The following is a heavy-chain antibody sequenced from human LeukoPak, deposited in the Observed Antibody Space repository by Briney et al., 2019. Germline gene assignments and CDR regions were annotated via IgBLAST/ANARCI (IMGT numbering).Heavy chain of an antibody. Sequence: GGSLKLSCAASGFTFSGFAMHWVRQASGKGLEWVGRIRSKANSYATAYAASVKGRFTISRDDSKNTAYLQMNSLKTEDTAVYYCTTLSVGATLAFDIWGQGTMVTVSS. CDR3: TTLSVGATLAFDI. V-gene: IGHV3-73*01. CDR1: GFTFSGFA. CDR2: IRSKANSYAT. D-gene: IGHD1-26*01. J-gene: IGHJ3*02.